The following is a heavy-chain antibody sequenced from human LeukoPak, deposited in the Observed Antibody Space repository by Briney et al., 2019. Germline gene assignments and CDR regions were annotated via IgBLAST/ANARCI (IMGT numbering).Heavy chain of an antibody. CDR2: INPSGGST. V-gene: IGHV1-46*01. D-gene: IGHD2-2*02. CDR3: ARMGSQYQLLYSYYYYYMDV. CDR1: GYTFTSYY. J-gene: IGHJ6*03. Sequence: ASVKVSCKASGYTFTSYYMHWVRQAPGQGLEGMGIINPSGGSTSYAQKFQGRVTMTRDMSTSTVYMELSSLRSEDTAVYYCARMGSQYQLLYSYYYYYMDVWGKGTTVTVSS.